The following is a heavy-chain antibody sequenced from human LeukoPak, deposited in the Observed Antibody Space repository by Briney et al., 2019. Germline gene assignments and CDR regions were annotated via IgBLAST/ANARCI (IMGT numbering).Heavy chain of an antibody. J-gene: IGHJ3*02. CDR3: ARSYTYSNGWPI. V-gene: IGHV4-34*01. D-gene: IGHD6-19*01. CDR2: INHSGST. Sequence: PSETLSLTCAVYGGSFSGYYWSWIRQPPGKGLEWIGEINHSGSTNYNPSLKSRVTISVDTSKNQFSLKLSSVTAADTAVYYCARSYTYSNGWPIWGQGTMVTVSS. CDR1: GGSFSGYY.